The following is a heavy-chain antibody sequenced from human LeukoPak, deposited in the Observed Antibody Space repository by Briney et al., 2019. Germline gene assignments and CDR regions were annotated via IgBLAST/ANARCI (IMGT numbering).Heavy chain of an antibody. Sequence: GGSLRLSCAASGFTFSSYAMSWVRQAPGKGLEWVSGISGSGGTTHYADSVKGRFTVSRDNSRNTLFLRLNSLRAGDTAMYYCAKETTSNYGPFDMWGQGTMVTVSS. CDR3: AKETTSNYGPFDM. D-gene: IGHD3-9*01. CDR2: ISGSGGTT. J-gene: IGHJ3*02. V-gene: IGHV3-23*01. CDR1: GFTFSSYA.